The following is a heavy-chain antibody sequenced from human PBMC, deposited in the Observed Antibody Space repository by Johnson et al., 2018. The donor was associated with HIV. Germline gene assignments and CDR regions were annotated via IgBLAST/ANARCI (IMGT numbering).Heavy chain of an antibody. V-gene: IGHV3-30*02. J-gene: IGHJ3*02. CDR2: IRYDGNSK. Sequence: QVQLVESGGGVVQPGGSLRLSCAASGFTFYTYGMDWVRQAPGKGLEWVAFIRYDGNSKYYIDSVKGRFTISIDASKNTLYLQMNSLKTEDTAVYYCTTGLYWNDAFDIWGQGTMVTVSS. CDR1: GFTFYTYG. D-gene: IGHD1-1*01. CDR3: TTGLYWNDAFDI.